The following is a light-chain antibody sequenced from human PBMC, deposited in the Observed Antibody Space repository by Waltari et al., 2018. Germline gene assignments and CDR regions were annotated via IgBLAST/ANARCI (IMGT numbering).Light chain of an antibody. J-gene: IGKJ2*01. V-gene: IGKV1-5*03. CDR3: QQYNSYSYT. CDR2: KAS. CDR1: QSISSW. Sequence: DIQMTQSPSTLSASVGDRVTITCRASQSISSWLAWYLHKPGKAPKLLIYKASSLESGVPSRFSGSGSGTEFTLTISSLQPDDFATYYCQQYNSYSYTFGQGTKLEIK.